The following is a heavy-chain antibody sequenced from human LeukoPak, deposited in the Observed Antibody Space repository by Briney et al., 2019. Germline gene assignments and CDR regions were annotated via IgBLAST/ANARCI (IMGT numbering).Heavy chain of an antibody. CDR3: AREGGWAYVDYVSVRSDY. D-gene: IGHD4-17*01. Sequence: GASVKVSCKASGYTFTSYGITWVRQAPGQGLECMGWISTYNGNSNYAQKFQDRVTMTTDTSTSTVYMELRSLRSDDTAVYYCAREGGWAYVDYVSVRSDYWGQGTLVTVSS. CDR1: GYTFTSYG. V-gene: IGHV1-18*01. J-gene: IGHJ4*02. CDR2: ISTYNGNS.